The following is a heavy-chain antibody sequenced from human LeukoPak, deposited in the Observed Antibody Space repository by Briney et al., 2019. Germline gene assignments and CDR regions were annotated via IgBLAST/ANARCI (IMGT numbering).Heavy chain of an antibody. D-gene: IGHD2-8*01. CDR1: GGSITTTNW. Sequence: SETLSLTCGASGGSITTTNWWSWVRQFPGQGLQWIGEVSLEGVRNYNPSLTSRVTMSLDRAKNLLSLNLNSVTAADTAVYYCSRENGAFSPFGYWGQGILVTV. V-gene: IGHV4-4*02. CDR2: VSLEGVR. J-gene: IGHJ4*02. CDR3: SRENGAFSPFGY.